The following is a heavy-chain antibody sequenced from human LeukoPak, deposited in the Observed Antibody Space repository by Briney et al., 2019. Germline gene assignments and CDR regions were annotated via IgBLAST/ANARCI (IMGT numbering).Heavy chain of an antibody. Sequence: ASVKVSCKASGYTFTGYYMHWVRQAPGQGLEWMGWINPNSGGTNYAQKFQGRVTITADESTSTAYMELSSLRSEDTAVYYCARGWVETSSWEEYFDYWGQGTLVTVSS. V-gene: IGHV1-2*02. CDR3: ARGWVETSSWEEYFDY. D-gene: IGHD6-13*01. CDR1: GYTFTGYY. J-gene: IGHJ4*02. CDR2: INPNSGGT.